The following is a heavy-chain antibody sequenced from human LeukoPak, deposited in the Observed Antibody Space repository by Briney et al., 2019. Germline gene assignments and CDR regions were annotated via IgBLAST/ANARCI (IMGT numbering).Heavy chain of an antibody. J-gene: IGHJ5*02. D-gene: IGHD4-11*01. CDR3: AREVVIGVTPYNWFDP. CDR1: GGSFSGYY. Sequence: SETLSLTCAVYGGSFSGYYWSWIRQPPGKGLEWIGEINHSGSTNYNPSLKSRVTISVGTSKNQFSLKLSSVTAADTAVYYCAREVVIGVTPYNWFDPWGQGTLVTVSS. CDR2: INHSGST. V-gene: IGHV4-34*01.